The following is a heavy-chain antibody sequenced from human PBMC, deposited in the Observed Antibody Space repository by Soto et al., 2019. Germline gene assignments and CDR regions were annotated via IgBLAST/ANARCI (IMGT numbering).Heavy chain of an antibody. CDR2: ISGGSDST. V-gene: IGHV3-23*01. CDR3: AKVFRQGQLAYYYFDY. J-gene: IGHJ4*02. D-gene: IGHD1-1*01. Sequence: GSLRLSCAASGFTFSSYVMSWVRRAPGKGLEWVSTISGGSDSTYCADSVKGRFTISRDNSKNTLYLQMNSLRAEDTAVYYCAKVFRQGQLAYYYFDYWGQGTLVTVSS. CDR1: GFTFSSYV.